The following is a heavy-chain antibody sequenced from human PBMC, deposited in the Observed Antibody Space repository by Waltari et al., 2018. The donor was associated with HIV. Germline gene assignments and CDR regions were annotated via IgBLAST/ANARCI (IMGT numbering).Heavy chain of an antibody. J-gene: IGHJ4*02. CDR2: ISAYNGNR. V-gene: IGHV1-18*01. CDR3: ARYPEAFDWLLGPYYFDS. D-gene: IGHD3-9*01. CDR1: GYPFPSYG. Sequence: QVQLVQSGAEGKKPGASVKVACKPSGYPFPSYGITWGQQAPGQGIEWMGWISAYNGNRNYAQKFQGRVTMTTDTSTITAYMELRSLRSDDTAVYYCARYPEAFDWLLGPYYFDSWGQGTLVTVSS.